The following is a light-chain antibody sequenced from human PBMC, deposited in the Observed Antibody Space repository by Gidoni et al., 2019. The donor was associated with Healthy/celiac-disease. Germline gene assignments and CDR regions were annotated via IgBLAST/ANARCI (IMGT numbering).Light chain of an antibody. CDR1: NIGRKS. V-gene: IGLV3-21*03. CDR3: QVWDSSSDHWV. J-gene: IGLJ3*02. CDR2: DDS. Sequence: SYVLTQPPSVSVAPGKTARITCGGNNIGRKSVHWYQQRPGQAPVLVVYDDSDRPSGIPERFSSSNSGNTATLTISRVEAGDEADYYCQVWDSSSDHWVFGGGTKLTVL.